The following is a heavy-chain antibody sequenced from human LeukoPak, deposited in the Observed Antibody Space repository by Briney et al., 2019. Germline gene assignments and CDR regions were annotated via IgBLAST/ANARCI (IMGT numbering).Heavy chain of an antibody. CDR2: ISGSGDST. Sequence: GGSLRLSCAASGFTFSSYAMSWVRQAPGKGLEWVSGISGSGDSTYYADSVKGQFTISRDNSKNTVYLQMNSLRAEDTAVYYCAKALPGIAVADPFDYWGQGILVTVSS. D-gene: IGHD6-19*01. V-gene: IGHV3-23*01. CDR3: AKALPGIAVADPFDY. J-gene: IGHJ4*02. CDR1: GFTFSSYA.